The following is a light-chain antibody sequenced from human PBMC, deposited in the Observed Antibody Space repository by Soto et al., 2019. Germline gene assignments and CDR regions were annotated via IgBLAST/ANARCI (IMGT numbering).Light chain of an antibody. CDR3: QQSYSTPR. J-gene: IGKJ4*01. CDR2: AAS. CDR1: QTIRNY. V-gene: IGKV1-39*01. Sequence: DIQMTQSPSPLSASVGDRVTITFRASQTIRNYLNWYQQKPGEAPKLLIYAASRLKSVVPSRFSGSGSGTDFTLIINTLQPEDIATYYCQQSYSTPRFGGGTKVDIK.